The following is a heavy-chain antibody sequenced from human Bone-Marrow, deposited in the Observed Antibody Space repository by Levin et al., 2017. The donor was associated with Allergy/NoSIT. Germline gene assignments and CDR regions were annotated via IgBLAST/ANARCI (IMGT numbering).Heavy chain of an antibody. CDR2: IYNSGST. D-gene: IGHD2-15*01. CDR1: GASVSGGDFY. J-gene: IGHJ4*02. Sequence: SETLSLTCTVSGASVSGGDFYWSWIRQPPGKGLEWIAYIYNSGSTNYNPSLKSRVTISVDMSENQFSLAMKSVTAADTAVYYCARGSPFDYWGQGTMVTVSS. V-gene: IGHV4-61*08. CDR3: ARGSPFDY.